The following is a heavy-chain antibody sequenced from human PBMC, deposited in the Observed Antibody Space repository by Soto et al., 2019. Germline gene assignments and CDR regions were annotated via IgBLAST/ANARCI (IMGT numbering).Heavy chain of an antibody. CDR2: IIPIFGTA. CDR3: ARVRTRFLEWFPRDYYYYYGMDV. CDR1: GGTFSSYA. D-gene: IGHD3-3*01. J-gene: IGHJ6*02. Sequence: QVQLVQSGAEVKKPGSSVKVSCKASGGTFSSYAISWVRQAPGQGLEWMGGIIPIFGTANYAQKFQGRVTITADESTSTSYMEVSSLRSEDTAVYYCARVRTRFLEWFPRDYYYYYGMDVWGQGTTVTVSS. V-gene: IGHV1-69*01.